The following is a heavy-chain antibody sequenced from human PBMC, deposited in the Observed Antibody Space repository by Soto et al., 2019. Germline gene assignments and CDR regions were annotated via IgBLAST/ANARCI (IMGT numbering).Heavy chain of an antibody. CDR3: TRAAWFPYLSLY. Sequence: GGSLRLSCAASGFTFSRFELHWVRQAPGKGLEWISCISSSGSTAYYASSVEGRFTISRDNANNSVYLQMDSLRAEDTALYYCTRAAWFPYLSLYWGQGALVTVSS. CDR2: ISSSGSTA. V-gene: IGHV3-48*03. J-gene: IGHJ4*02. CDR1: GFTFSRFE. D-gene: IGHD3-10*01.